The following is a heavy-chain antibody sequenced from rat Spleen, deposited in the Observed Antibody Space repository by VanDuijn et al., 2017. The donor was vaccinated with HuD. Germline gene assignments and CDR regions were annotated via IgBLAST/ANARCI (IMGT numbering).Heavy chain of an antibody. CDR1: GFSLISNT. CDR2: IWGDGNT. Sequence: QVQLKESGPGLVQPSQTLSLTCSVSGFSLISNTVHWVRQPPGKGREWMGGIWGDGNTNYNSALKSRLRISSDTSKTQIYLKMNSLQTEDTATYFCARADVAGLSTDGIWGQGIMVTVSS. V-gene: IGHV2-1*01. CDR3: ARADVAGLSTDGI. D-gene: IGHD1-2*01. J-gene: IGHJ2*01.